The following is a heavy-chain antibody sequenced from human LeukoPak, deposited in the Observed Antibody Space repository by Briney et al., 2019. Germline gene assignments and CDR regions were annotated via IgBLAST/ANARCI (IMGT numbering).Heavy chain of an antibody. CDR3: ASPLSLGDLSLGY. CDR2: INHSGST. V-gene: IGHV4-34*01. CDR1: GGSFSGYY. D-gene: IGHD3-16*02. Sequence: KPSETLSLTCAVYGGSFSGYYWSWIRQPPGKGLEWIGEINHSGSTNYNPSLKSRVTISVDTSKNQFSLKLSSVTAADTAMYYCASPLSLGDLSLGYWGQGTLVTVSS. J-gene: IGHJ4*02.